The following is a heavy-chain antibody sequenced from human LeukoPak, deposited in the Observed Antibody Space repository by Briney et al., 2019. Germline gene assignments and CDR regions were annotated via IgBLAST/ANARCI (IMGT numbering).Heavy chain of an antibody. CDR3: AREPIYSNHAFYYYMDV. V-gene: IGHV3-20*04. CDR2: INWNGGRT. J-gene: IGHJ6*03. Sequence: GGSLRLSCAVSGFTFDDHGMSWVRQAPGKGLEWVSDINWNGGRTGYADSVRGRFTISRDNAKNSLYLQMNSLRAEDTALYYCAREPIYSNHAFYYYMDVWGKGTTVTVSS. CDR1: GFTFDDHG. D-gene: IGHD4-11*01.